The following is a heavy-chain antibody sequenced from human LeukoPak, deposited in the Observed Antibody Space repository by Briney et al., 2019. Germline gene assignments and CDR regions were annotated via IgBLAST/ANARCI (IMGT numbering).Heavy chain of an antibody. V-gene: IGHV3-7*04. CDR1: GFTLSDSR. CDR2: VNRDGTEK. CDR3: VRGDWYFEY. D-gene: IGHD2-21*01. J-gene: IGHJ4*02. Sequence: AGSLRFSCLASGFTLSDSRMTWVRQAPGKGLQWVANVNRDGTEKHYLDSVEGRFTISRDNAKKSLYLQMSSLRPQDTAVYFCVRGDWYFEYWGQGTLVTVSS.